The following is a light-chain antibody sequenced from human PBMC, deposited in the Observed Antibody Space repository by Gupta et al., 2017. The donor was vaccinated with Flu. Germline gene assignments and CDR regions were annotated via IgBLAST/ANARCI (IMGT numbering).Light chain of an antibody. Sequence: DVVMTQSPLFLPVTLGQPAPICRSSQRLVHSDGNTYLHWFQQRPGQSPRRLIYKISNRDSGVPDRFSGSGSGTEFTLKISRVEAEDVGIYYCMHDVRWPWTFGQGTKVEIK. CDR2: KIS. CDR1: QRLVHSDGNTY. J-gene: IGKJ1*01. CDR3: MHDVRWPWT. V-gene: IGKV2-30*02.